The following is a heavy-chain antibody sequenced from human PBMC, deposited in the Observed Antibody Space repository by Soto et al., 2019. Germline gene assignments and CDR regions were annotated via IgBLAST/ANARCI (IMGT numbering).Heavy chain of an antibody. D-gene: IGHD5-12*01. V-gene: IGHV3-72*01. J-gene: IGHJ4*02. CDR2: SRDKVHSHTT. Sequence: ESGGGLVQPGGSLRLSCAASGFTFSDHYMDWVRQAPGKGLEWVGRSRDKVHSHTTEYAASVKGRFTISRGDSENSLYLQMNSLNTEDTAVYYCASGVVSTGYFDYWGQGTLVTVSS. CDR1: GFTFSDHY. CDR3: ASGVVSTGYFDY.